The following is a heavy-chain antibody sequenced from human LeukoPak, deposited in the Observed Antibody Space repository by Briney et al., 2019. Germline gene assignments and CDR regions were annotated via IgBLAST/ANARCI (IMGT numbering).Heavy chain of an antibody. J-gene: IGHJ6*03. CDR2: INPNSGGT. CDR1: GYTFTDYF. D-gene: IGHD2-8*01. CDR3: ARSAGHCSNGVCFTDYYMDV. Sequence: ASVKVSCKASGYTFTDYFIHWVRQAPGQGLEWMGWINPNSGGTNYAQKSQGRVTMTRDTSVSTAYMDLSSVTSDDTAVYFCARSAGHCSNGVCFTDYYMDVWGRGTTVTVSS. V-gene: IGHV1-2*02.